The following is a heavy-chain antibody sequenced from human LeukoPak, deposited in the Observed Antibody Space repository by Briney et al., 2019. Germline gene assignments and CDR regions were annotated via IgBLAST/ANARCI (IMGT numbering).Heavy chain of an antibody. J-gene: IGHJ3*02. D-gene: IGHD3-10*01. V-gene: IGHV3-11*01. CDR3: ARYSGRFLGDAFDI. Sequence: GGSLRLSCAASGFTYSDYYMRWIRQAPGKGLEWVAYISTSGSTMYYGDSVEGRFTVSRDNAKNSLYLQMNSLRAEDTAVYYCARYSGRFLGDAFDIWGQGTMVTVSS. CDR1: GFTYSDYY. CDR2: ISTSGSTM.